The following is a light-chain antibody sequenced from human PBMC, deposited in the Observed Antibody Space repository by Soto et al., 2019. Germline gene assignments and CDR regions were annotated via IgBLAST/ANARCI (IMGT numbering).Light chain of an antibody. Sequence: QSALTQPASVSGSPGQSITLSCTGTSSDVGAYNSVSCYQQHPCKAPKLIIYDVSTRPSGVSNRFSGSKSGNTASLTISGLQAEDEADYYCSSSTTSTTRVVGTGTKLTV. CDR1: SSDVGAYNS. J-gene: IGLJ1*01. CDR3: SSSTTSTTRV. CDR2: DVS. V-gene: IGLV2-14*03.